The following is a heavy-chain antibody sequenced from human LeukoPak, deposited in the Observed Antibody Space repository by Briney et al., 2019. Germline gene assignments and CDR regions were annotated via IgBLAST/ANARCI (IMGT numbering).Heavy chain of an antibody. V-gene: IGHV5-51*01. CDR1: GYSFTSYW. Sequence: GESLEISCKDSGYSFTSYWIGWVRQMPGKGLEWMGIIYPGDSDTRYSPSFQGQVTISADKSISTAYLQWSSLKASDTAMYYCARSRDYYGSGSYSWGQGTLVTVSS. CDR3: ARSRDYYGSGSYS. J-gene: IGHJ5*02. CDR2: IYPGDSDT. D-gene: IGHD3-10*01.